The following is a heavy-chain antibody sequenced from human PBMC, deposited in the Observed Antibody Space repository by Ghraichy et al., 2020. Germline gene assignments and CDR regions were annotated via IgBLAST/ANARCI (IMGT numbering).Heavy chain of an antibody. CDR2: IIPIFGTA. J-gene: IGHJ6*03. V-gene: IGHV1-69*06. D-gene: IGHD2-8*02. CDR3: ARVSGGDCTGGVCYDYYYYMDV. Sequence: SVKVSCKASGGTFSSYAISWVRQAPGQGLEWMGGIIPIFGTANYAQKFQGRVTITADKSTSTAYMELSSLRSEDTAVYYCARVSGGDCTGGVCYDYYYYMDVWGKGTTVTVSS. CDR1: GGTFSSYA.